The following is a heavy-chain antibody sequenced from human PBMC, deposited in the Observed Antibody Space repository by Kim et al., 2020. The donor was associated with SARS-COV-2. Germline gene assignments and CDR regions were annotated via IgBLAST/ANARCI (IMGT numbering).Heavy chain of an antibody. D-gene: IGHD2-15*01. CDR2: IRSSGSTI. CDR1: GFTFSSYE. CDR3: ARSATWLDYFDY. Sequence: GGSLRLSCAASGFTFSSYEMNWVRQAPGKGLEWVAYIRSSGSTIYYADSVKGRFTISRDNAKNSLYLQMNSLRAEDTAVYYCARSATWLDYFDYWGQGTLVTVSS. V-gene: IGHV3-48*03. J-gene: IGHJ4*02.